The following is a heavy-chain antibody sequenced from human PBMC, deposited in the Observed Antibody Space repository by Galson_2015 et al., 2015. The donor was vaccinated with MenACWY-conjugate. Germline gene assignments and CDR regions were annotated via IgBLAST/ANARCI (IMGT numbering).Heavy chain of an antibody. CDR3: ARHPPGGRGMDV. CDR2: IDPHNSNT. CDR1: GYSLTNYW. J-gene: IGHJ6*02. V-gene: IGHV5-51*01. Sequence: QSGAEVKKPGESLKISCKGSGYSLTNYWIGWVRQMPGRGLEWMGLIDPHNSNTRYSPAFEGRVTISADNSITTAYLQWNSLQASDTAMYYCARHPPGGRGMDVWGQGTTVTVSS. D-gene: IGHD1-26*01.